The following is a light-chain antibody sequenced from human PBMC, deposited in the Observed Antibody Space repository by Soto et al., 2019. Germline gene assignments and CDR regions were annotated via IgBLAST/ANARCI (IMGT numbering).Light chain of an antibody. J-gene: IGKJ2*01. V-gene: IGKV3-20*01. CDR2: GAS. CDR3: QQFGSLPYT. CDR1: QNFNNHY. Sequence: ENVLTQSPGTLSLSPGERATLSCRAIQNFNNHYLAWYQHKPGQAPRLLIYGASRRAAAIPDRFSASGSGTDFTLSISRMEPEDFAVYHCQQFGSLPYTFGQGTKVDIK.